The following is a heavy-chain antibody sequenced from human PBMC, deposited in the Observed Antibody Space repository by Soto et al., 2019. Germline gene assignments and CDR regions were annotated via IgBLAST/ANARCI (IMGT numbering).Heavy chain of an antibody. D-gene: IGHD2-21*02. Sequence: SETLSLTCTVSGVSISSGGYYWSWIRQHPGKGLEWIGNIYYSGRTYYNPSLKSRVILSVDTSKNHFSLTLRSVTAADSAMYYLASGSGGDSKNYFGCGARGPRVPASS. CDR1: GVSISSGGYY. V-gene: IGHV4-31*03. CDR2: IYYSGRT. CDR3: ASGSGGDSKNYFGC. J-gene: IGHJ4*02.